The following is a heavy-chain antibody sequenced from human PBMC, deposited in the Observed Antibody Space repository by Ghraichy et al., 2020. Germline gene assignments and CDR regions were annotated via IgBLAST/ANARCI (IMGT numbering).Heavy chain of an antibody. Sequence: ASVKVSCKASGYTFTGYYMHWVRQAPGQGLEWMGWINPNSGGTNYAQKFQGWVTMTRDTSISTAYMELSRLRSDDTAVYYCARFEPLVGATGFDYWGQGTLVTVSS. CDR1: GYTFTGYY. J-gene: IGHJ4*02. CDR2: INPNSGGT. CDR3: ARFEPLVGATGFDY. D-gene: IGHD1-26*01. V-gene: IGHV1-2*04.